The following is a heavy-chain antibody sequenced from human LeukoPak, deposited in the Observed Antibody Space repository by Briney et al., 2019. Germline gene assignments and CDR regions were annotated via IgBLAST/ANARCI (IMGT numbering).Heavy chain of an antibody. Sequence: SETLSLTCAIYAGSFSGYYWGWIRQPPGKGLEWIGEINHSGSTNYSPSLKSRVTISLDTSKNQFSLKLSSVTAADAAVYYCARGRGGNSGDSWGQGTLVTVSS. CDR2: INHSGST. D-gene: IGHD4-23*01. J-gene: IGHJ4*02. CDR3: ARGRGGNSGDS. CDR1: AGSFSGYY. V-gene: IGHV4-34*01.